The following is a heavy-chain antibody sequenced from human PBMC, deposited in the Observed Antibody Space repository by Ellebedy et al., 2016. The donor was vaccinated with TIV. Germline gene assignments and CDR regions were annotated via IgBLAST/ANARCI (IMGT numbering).Heavy chain of an antibody. V-gene: IGHV1-2*02. CDR2: INPNSGGT. CDR1: GYTFTNYY. CDR3: TRDLTNKVSGDY. D-gene: IGHD5/OR15-5a*01. Sequence: AASVKVSCKASGYTFTNYYMNWARQAPGQGLEWMAWINPNSGGTNYAQKFQGRVTVTRDTSTSTAFLELSRLRSDDTAVYYCTRDLTNKVSGDYWGQGTRVTVST. J-gene: IGHJ4*02.